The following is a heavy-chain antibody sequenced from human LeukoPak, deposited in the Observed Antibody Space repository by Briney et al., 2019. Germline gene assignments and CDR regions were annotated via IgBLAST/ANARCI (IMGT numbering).Heavy chain of an antibody. V-gene: IGHV4-39*01. J-gene: IGHJ4*02. CDR2: IYYSGST. CDR1: GGSISSSSYY. D-gene: IGHD3-22*01. CDR3: ARQGRLDISGHQAFGY. Sequence: SETLSLTCSVFGGSISSSSYYWGWIRQPPGKGLEWTGSIYYSGSTYYNPSLKSRVTISVDTSKNQFSLKLSSVTAADAAVYYCARQGRLDISGHQAFGYWGQGSLVTVSS.